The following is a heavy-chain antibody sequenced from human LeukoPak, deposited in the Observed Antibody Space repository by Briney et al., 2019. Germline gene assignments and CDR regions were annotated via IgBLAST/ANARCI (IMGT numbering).Heavy chain of an antibody. CDR2: IIPILGTA. CDR1: GGTFSSYT. Sequence: SVKVSCKASGGTFSSYTISWVRQAPGQGLEWMGRIIPILGTANYAQEFQGRVTITADESTSTAYMELSSLRSEDTAVYYCARDRITIFGVGYQYFDYWGQGTLVTVSS. D-gene: IGHD3-3*01. J-gene: IGHJ4*02. CDR3: ARDRITIFGVGYQYFDY. V-gene: IGHV1-69*08.